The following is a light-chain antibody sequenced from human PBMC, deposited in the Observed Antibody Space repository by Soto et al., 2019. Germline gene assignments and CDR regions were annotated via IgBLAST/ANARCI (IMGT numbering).Light chain of an antibody. J-gene: IGKJ1*01. CDR3: QQYGSSPWT. V-gene: IGKV3-20*01. CDR2: GAS. Sequence: EIVLTHSPGTRAFSPAEIATVWFSASDSVSGSYSARDQQTPGQAPRLLIYGASSRATGIPDRFSGSGSGTDFTLTISRLEPEDFAVYYCQQYGSSPWTFGQGTKVDNK. CDR1: DSVSGSY.